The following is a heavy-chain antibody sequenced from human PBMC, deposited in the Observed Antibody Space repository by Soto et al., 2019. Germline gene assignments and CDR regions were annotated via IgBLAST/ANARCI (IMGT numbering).Heavy chain of an antibody. V-gene: IGHV3-21*01. J-gene: IGHJ4*02. CDR2: ISSSSSYI. Sequence: EVQLVESGGGLVKPGGSLRLSCAANGFTFSSYSVKWVRQAPGKGLEWVSSISSSSSYIYYADSVKGRFTISRDNAKNSLYLQMNRLRAEDTAVYYCARGGSGSFHSDFDYWGQGTLVTVAP. CDR1: GFTFSSYS. D-gene: IGHD1-26*01. CDR3: ARGGSGSFHSDFDY.